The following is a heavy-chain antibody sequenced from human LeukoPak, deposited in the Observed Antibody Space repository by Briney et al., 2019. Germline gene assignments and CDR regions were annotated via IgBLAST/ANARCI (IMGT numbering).Heavy chain of an antibody. J-gene: IGHJ4*02. V-gene: IGHV3-48*04. Sequence: GSLRLSCAASGFTFSSYSMNWARQAPGKGLEWVSYISGSSSTIYYADSVKGRFTISRDNAKNSLYLQMNSLRAEDTAVYYCARDPYGGYGDDYWGQGTLVTVSS. CDR3: ARDPYGGYGDDY. CDR2: ISGSSSTI. CDR1: GFTFSSYS. D-gene: IGHD5-12*01.